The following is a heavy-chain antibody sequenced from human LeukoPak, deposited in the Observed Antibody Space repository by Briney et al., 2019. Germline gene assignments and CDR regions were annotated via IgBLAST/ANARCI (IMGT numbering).Heavy chain of an antibody. D-gene: IGHD5-24*01. CDR3: ARVGDGYKRKFFDY. J-gene: IGHJ4*02. V-gene: IGHV1-2*02. Sequence: FQGRVTITRDTSISTAYMELSRLRSDDTAVYYCARVGDGYKRKFFDYWGQGTLVTVSS.